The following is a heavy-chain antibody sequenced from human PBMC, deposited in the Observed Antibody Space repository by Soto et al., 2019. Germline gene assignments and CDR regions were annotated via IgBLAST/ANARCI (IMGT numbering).Heavy chain of an antibody. J-gene: IGHJ3*01. CDR2: VSYSGRT. CDR3: AGLQYTVVTAIDV. Sequence: SETLSLTCTVSGCSINNYYWNWIRQPPGKVLEWIGDVSYSGRTNYNPSLKSRVNMLVDKSKNQFSLNLTSVTAADTAVYYCAGLQYTVVTAIDVWGQGTMVTVSS. D-gene: IGHD4-17*01. CDR1: GCSINNYY. V-gene: IGHV4-59*03.